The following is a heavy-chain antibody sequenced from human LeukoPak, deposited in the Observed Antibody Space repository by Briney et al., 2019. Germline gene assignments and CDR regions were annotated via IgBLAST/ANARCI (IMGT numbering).Heavy chain of an antibody. CDR2: ISGGGGST. D-gene: IGHD3-3*01. CDR3: AKASSTIFGVVIKREYYFDY. CDR1: GFTFSSYA. Sequence: GGSLRLSCAASGFTFSSYAMNWVRQAPEKGLEWVSAISGGGGSTYYADSVKGRFTISRDNSNNTLYLQMNSLRAEDTAVYYCAKASSTIFGVVIKREYYFDYWGQGTLVTVSS. V-gene: IGHV3-23*01. J-gene: IGHJ4*02.